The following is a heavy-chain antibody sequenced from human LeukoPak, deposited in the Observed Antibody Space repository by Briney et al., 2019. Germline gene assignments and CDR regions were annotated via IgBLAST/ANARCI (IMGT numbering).Heavy chain of an antibody. CDR3: AREKIEYSSSRGIFDY. J-gene: IGHJ4*02. D-gene: IGHD6-6*01. V-gene: IGHV3-21*01. CDR2: ISSSSSYI. Sequence: GGSLRLSCAASGFTFRSYSMNWVRQAPGKGLEWVSSISSSSSYIYYADSVKGRFTISRDNAKNSLYLQMNSLRAEDTAVYYCAREKIEYSSSRGIFDYWGQGTLVTVSS. CDR1: GFTFRSYS.